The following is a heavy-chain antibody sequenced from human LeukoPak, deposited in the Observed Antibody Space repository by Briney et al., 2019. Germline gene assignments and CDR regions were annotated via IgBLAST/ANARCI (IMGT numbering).Heavy chain of an antibody. D-gene: IGHD1-26*01. Sequence: ASVKVSCKASGYTFTGYYMHWVRQAPGQGLEWMGWINLNSGGTNYAQKFQGRVTMTRDTSISTAYMELSRLRSDDTAVYYCARGGSGSYNAFDIWGQGTMVTVSS. CDR3: ARGGSGSYNAFDI. CDR2: INLNSGGT. CDR1: GYTFTGYY. V-gene: IGHV1-2*02. J-gene: IGHJ3*02.